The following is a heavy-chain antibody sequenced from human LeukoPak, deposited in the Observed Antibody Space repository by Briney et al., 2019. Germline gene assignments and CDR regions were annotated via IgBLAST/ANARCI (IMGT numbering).Heavy chain of an antibody. CDR1: GGSISSGGYY. J-gene: IGHJ4*03. CDR2: IYTSGST. V-gene: IGHV4-61*02. D-gene: IGHD1-26*01. CDR3: ARDRLSGGYWRFIDY. Sequence: PSETLSLTCTVSGGSISSGGYYWSWIRQPAGKGLEWIGRIYTSGSTNYNPSLKSRVTISVDTSKNQFFLKLSSVTAAATAVYYCARDRLSGGYWRFIDYWGKGPRSPSPQ.